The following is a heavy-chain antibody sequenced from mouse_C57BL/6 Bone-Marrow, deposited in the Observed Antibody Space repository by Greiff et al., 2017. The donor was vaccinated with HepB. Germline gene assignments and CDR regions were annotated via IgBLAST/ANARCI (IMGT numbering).Heavy chain of an antibody. CDR2: ISSGSSTI. Sequence: EVKLVESGGGLVKPGGSLKLSCAASGFTFSDYGMHWVRQAPEKGLEWVAYISSGSSTIYYADTVKGRFTISRDNAKNTLFLQMTSLRSEDTAMYYCARGGRAMDYWGQVTSVTVSS. V-gene: IGHV5-17*01. CDR3: ARGGRAMDY. J-gene: IGHJ4*01. CDR1: GFTFSDYG.